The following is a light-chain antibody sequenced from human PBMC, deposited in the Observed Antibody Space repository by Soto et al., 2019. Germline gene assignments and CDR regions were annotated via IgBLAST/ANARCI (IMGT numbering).Light chain of an antibody. CDR2: DVS. CDR3: QQYKVYPYT. CDR1: QSLTGR. Sequence: DIPMTQSPSTLSASIGDRVTLTCRASQSLTGRLAWYQQKPGRPPKLLIYDVSNLESGVPSRFSGSESGTNFTLTLSSLRPDDFATFYCQQYKVYPYTFGQGT. J-gene: IGKJ2*01. V-gene: IGKV1-5*01.